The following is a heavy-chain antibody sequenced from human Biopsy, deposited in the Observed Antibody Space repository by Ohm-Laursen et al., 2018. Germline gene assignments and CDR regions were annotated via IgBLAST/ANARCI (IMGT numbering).Heavy chain of an antibody. V-gene: IGHV4-4*08. J-gene: IGHJ4*02. CDR1: GGSLNNHY. CDR3: ARHDRSGYWGLDY. D-gene: IGHD3-22*01. CDR2: IYSSGRT. Sequence: SETLSLTCSVSGGSLNNHYWSWIRQSPGKGLEWLAYIYSSGRTNYNPSLKSRIIVSVDTSKNQLPLKVTLVAATDTAMYYCARHDRSGYWGLDYWGQGALVTVSA.